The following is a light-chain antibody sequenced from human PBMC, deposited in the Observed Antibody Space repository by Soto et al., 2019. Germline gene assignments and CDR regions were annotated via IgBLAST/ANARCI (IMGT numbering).Light chain of an antibody. J-gene: IGLJ1*01. CDR1: SSNIGSNY. V-gene: IGLV1-47*02. CDR2: SNN. CDR3: AAWVDSLSGFYV. Sequence: QSVLTQPPSASGTPGQRVTISCSGSSSNIGSNYVYWYQQLPGTAPKLLIYSNNQRPSGVPDRFSGSKSGTSASLAISGLRSEDEADYYCAAWVDSLSGFYVFGTGTKLTVL.